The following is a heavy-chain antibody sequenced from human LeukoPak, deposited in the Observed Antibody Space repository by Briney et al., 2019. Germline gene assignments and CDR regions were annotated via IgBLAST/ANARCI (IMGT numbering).Heavy chain of an antibody. CDR1: GFTFTSYA. V-gene: IGHV3-23*01. J-gene: IGHJ4*02. D-gene: IGHD4/OR15-4a*01. CDR3: AKADRAHFDY. CDR2: ISGSGGNT. Sequence: PGGSLRLSCAASGFTFTSYAMSWVRQAPGKGLEWVSAISGSGGNTYYADSVKGRFTISRDNSKNTLYLQMNSLRAEDTAVYYCAKADRAHFDYWGQRTLVTVSS.